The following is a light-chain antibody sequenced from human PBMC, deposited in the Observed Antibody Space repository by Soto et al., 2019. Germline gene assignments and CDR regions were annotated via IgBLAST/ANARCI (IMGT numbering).Light chain of an antibody. CDR1: SSNIGAGYD. CDR3: QSYDTSLSGFYV. J-gene: IGLJ1*01. Sequence: QPVLTQPPSVSGAPGQRVTISCTGSSSNIGAGYDVHWYQQLPGTAPKLLIYGNINRPSGVPDRFSGSKSGTSASLAITGLQAEDEADYYCQSYDTSLSGFYVFGTGTKLTVL. V-gene: IGLV1-40*01. CDR2: GNI.